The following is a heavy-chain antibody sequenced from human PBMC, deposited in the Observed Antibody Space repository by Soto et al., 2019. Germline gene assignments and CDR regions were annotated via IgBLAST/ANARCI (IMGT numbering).Heavy chain of an antibody. CDR3: ASLYGDLYYYYYMDV. V-gene: IGHV3-23*01. Sequence: LRLSCAASGFTFSSYAMSWVRQAPGKGLEWVSAISGSGGSTYYADSVKGRFTISRDNSKNTLYLQMNSLRAEDTAVYYCASLYGDLYYYYYMDVWGKGTTVTGSS. CDR2: ISGSGGST. CDR1: GFTFSSYA. D-gene: IGHD4-17*01. J-gene: IGHJ6*03.